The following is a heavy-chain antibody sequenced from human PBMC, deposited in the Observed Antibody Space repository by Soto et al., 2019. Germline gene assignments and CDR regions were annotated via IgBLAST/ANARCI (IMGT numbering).Heavy chain of an antibody. V-gene: IGHV4-30-2*01. J-gene: IGHJ5*02. CDR3: ARVPGP. CDR1: GGSISSGGYS. Sequence: RQRQESGSGLVKPSQTLSLTCAVSGGSISSGGYSWSWIRQPPGKGLEWIGYIYHSGSTYYNPSLKSRVTISADRSKNQFSLKLSSVTAADTAVYYCARVPGPWGQGTLVTVSS. CDR2: IYHSGST.